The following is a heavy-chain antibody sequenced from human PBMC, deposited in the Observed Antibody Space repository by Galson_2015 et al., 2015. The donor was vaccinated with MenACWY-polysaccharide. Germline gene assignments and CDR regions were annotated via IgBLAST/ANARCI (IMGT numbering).Heavy chain of an antibody. D-gene: IGHD2-15*01. CDR3: ARAGVVGATDY. CDR1: GFTFSCYW. V-gene: IGHV3-7*01. J-gene: IGHJ4*02. CDR2: IKPDGSGK. Sequence: SLRLSCAASGFTFSCYWMTWVRQAPGKGLEWVANIKPDGSGKYHVDSVKGRFTISRDNAKNSLSLQMNSLRAEDSAVYYCARAGVVGATDYWGRGSLVTVSS.